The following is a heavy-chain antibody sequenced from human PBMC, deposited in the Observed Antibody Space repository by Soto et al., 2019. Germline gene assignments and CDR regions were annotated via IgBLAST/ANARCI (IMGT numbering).Heavy chain of an antibody. V-gene: IGHV4-59*01. Sequence: PSETLSLTCTVSGGSISSYYWSWIRQPPGKGLEWIGYIYYSGSTNYNPSLKSRVTISVDTSKNQFSLKLSSVTAADTAVYYCARYYGSGSYGDYYYGMDVWGQGTTVTVSS. J-gene: IGHJ6*02. CDR1: GGSISSYY. CDR3: ARYYGSGSYGDYYYGMDV. CDR2: IYYSGST. D-gene: IGHD3-10*01.